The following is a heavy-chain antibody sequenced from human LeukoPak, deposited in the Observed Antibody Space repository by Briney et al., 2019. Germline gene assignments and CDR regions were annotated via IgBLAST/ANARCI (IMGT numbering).Heavy chain of an antibody. CDR3: AKRSDYGSNGNYFDS. V-gene: IGHV3-23*01. Sequence: GGSLRLSCAASGFTFSTYGMSWVRQAPGKGLEWVSAISGRDTNTYYADSVEGRFTISRDNSKNTLYLQMNSLRAEDTAVYYCAKRSDYGSNGNYFDSWGQGTPVTVSP. CDR1: GFTFSTYG. D-gene: IGHD4-23*01. CDR2: ISGRDTNT. J-gene: IGHJ4*02.